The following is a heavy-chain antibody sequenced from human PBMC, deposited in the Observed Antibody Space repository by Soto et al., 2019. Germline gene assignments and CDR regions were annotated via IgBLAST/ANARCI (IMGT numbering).Heavy chain of an antibody. D-gene: IGHD3-3*01. Sequence: PRGSLRLSCAASGFTFSSYGMHWVRQAPGKGLEWVAVIWYDGSNKYYADSVKGRFTISRDNSKNTLYLQMNSLRAEDTAVYYCARAEDPYYYFWSGLGPYSNGMPVWGHWPILTVS. CDR3: ARAEDPYYYFWSGLGPYSNGMPV. CDR1: GFTFSSYG. V-gene: IGHV3-33*01. J-gene: IGHJ6*02. CDR2: IWYDGSNK.